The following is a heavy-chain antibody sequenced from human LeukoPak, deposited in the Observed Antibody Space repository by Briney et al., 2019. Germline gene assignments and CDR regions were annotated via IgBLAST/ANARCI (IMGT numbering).Heavy chain of an antibody. D-gene: IGHD6-19*01. J-gene: IGHJ4*02. CDR3: AGDKTTGGWYEFDY. CDR1: GFTVSSNY. Sequence: GGSLRLSCAASGFTVSSNYMSWVRQGPGKGLECVSVISNDGDTYYADSVKGRFTITRDTSKNTLSLQMKSLRAEDTAVYYCAGDKTTGGWYEFDYWGQGTLVTVSS. V-gene: IGHV3-53*01. CDR2: ISNDGDT.